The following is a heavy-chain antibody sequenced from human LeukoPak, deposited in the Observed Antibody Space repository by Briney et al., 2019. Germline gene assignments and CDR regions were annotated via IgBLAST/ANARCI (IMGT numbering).Heavy chain of an antibody. J-gene: IGHJ5*02. D-gene: IGHD2-2*01. V-gene: IGHV4-4*07. CDR2: IYTSGST. Sequence: SETLSLTCTVSGGSISSYYWSWIRQPAGKGLEWIGRIYTSGSTNYNPSLKSRVTMSVDTSKNQFSLKLSSVTAADTAVYYCARDHCSSTSCSPPPWFDPWGQGTLVAVSS. CDR3: ARDHCSSTSCSPPPWFDP. CDR1: GGSISSYY.